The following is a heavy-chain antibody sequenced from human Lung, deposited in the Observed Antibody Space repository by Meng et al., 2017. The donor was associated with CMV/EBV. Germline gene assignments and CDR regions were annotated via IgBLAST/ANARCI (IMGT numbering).Heavy chain of an antibody. V-gene: IGHV3-7*01. J-gene: IGHJ5*02. CDR3: ARDIRP. CDR1: GFAFPVYW. CDR2: TDLHGSGK. Sequence: GGSLRLSCAASGFAFPVYWMSWVRQAPGKGLEWVASTDLHGSGKYYVDSVKGRFTISRDNAKNALYLQMNSLRVEDTAVYYCARDIRPGGQGTLVTVSS.